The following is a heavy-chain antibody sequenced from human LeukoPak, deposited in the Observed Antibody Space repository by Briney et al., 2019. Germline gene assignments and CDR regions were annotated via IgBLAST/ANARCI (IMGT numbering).Heavy chain of an antibody. CDR3: AREHSWFGEPWYFDL. J-gene: IGHJ2*01. CDR1: GGSISSSSYY. V-gene: IGHV4-39*07. Sequence: SETLSLTCTVSGGSISSSSYYWGWIRQPPGKGLEWIGSIYYSGSTYYNPSLKSRVTISVDTSKNQFSLKLSSVTAADTAVYYCAREHSWFGEPWYFDLWGRGTLVTVSS. CDR2: IYYSGST. D-gene: IGHD3-10*01.